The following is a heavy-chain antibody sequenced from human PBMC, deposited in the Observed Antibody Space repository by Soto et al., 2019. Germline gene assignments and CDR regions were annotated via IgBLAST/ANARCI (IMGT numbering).Heavy chain of an antibody. J-gene: IGHJ4*02. D-gene: IGHD3-3*01. CDR3: AKVTEYGVVLMSTFYH. CDR1: GFIFDDYA. Sequence: PGGSLRLSCAASGFIFDDYAVHWVRQTPGKGLEWVSGINWNSGFMGYADSVKGRFTISRDNAKNSLYLQMNSLRTEDTALYFCAKVTEYGVVLMSTFYHWGQGTLVTVSS. CDR2: INWNSGFM. V-gene: IGHV3-9*01.